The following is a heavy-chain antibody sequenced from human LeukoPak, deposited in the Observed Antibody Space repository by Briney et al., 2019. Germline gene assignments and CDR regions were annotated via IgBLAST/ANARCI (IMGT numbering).Heavy chain of an antibody. V-gene: IGHV1-2*02. Sequence: ASVKVSCKASGYTFTGYYMHWARQAPGQGLEWMGWINPNSGDTNFAQKFQGRVTMTRDTSISAIYMELSRLRSDDTAVYYCARDGNFDNWGQGTLVTVSS. CDR1: GYTFTGYY. CDR3: ARDGNFDN. J-gene: IGHJ4*02. CDR2: INPNSGDT. D-gene: IGHD1-26*01.